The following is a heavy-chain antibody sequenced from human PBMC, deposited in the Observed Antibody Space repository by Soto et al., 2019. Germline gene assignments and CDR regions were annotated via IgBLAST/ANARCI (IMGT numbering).Heavy chain of an antibody. CDR2: ISAFIVHT. D-gene: IGHD6-13*01. CDR1: GYTFTNFG. Sequence: QVQLVQSGTEVKKPGASVKVSCKTSGYTFTNFGFSWVRQAPGQGLEGMGRISAFIVHTHHAQKFQARFTLTTATSTTTAFLELRSLRSDDTAVYYCAREPPRATAGLNYFDPWGQGTLVSVSS. J-gene: IGHJ5*02. V-gene: IGHV1-18*01. CDR3: AREPPRATAGLNYFDP.